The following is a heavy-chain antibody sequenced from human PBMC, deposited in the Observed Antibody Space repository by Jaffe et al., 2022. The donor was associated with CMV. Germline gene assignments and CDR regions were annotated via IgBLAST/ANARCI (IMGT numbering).Heavy chain of an antibody. D-gene: IGHD2-8*01. V-gene: IGHV3-23*01. CDR3: AKDSNRVRPNTFDF. CDR1: GFTFSSYA. Sequence: EVQLLESGGGLVQPGGSLRLSCAASGFTFSSYAMAWVRQTPGKGLEWVSSMSASGGTTFYVDAVEGRFTISRDNSKNTVFLQMDSLRVEDTAVYYCAKDSNRVRPNTFDFWGQGTMVTVSS. J-gene: IGHJ3*01. CDR2: MSASGGTT.